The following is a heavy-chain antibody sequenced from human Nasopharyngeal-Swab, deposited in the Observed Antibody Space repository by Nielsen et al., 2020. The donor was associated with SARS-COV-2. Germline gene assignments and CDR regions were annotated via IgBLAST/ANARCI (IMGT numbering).Heavy chain of an antibody. CDR2: ISVYNADR. V-gene: IGHV1-18*01. J-gene: IGHJ4*02. CDR1: GYSFRSHG. Sequence: ASVKVSCKASGYSFRSHGINWLRQAPAQGLEWMGWISVYNADRNYAEKFQGRVSMTTDTSTTTAYMELRSLRSDDTAMYYCARDVEEWLVVPSLSFDHWGQGTLVTVSS. D-gene: IGHD5-18*01. CDR3: ARDVEEWLVVPSLSFDH.